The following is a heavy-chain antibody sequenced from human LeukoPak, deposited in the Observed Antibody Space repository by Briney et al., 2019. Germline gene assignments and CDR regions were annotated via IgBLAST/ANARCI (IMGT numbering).Heavy chain of an antibody. CDR1: GFTFSNYG. CDR3: ARDRTTGYRLPVDY. J-gene: IGHJ4*02. D-gene: IGHD2-8*02. V-gene: IGHV3-33*01. Sequence: GGSLRLSCAASGFTFSNYGMDWVRQAPGKGLEWVAVIWYDGSNTYYADSVKGRFTISRDNSKNTLFLQMNSLRAEDTAVYYCARDRTTGYRLPVDYWGEGPLVTVSS. CDR2: IWYDGSNT.